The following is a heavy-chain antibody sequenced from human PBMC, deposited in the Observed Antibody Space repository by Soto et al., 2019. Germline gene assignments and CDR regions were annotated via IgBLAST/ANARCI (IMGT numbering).Heavy chain of an antibody. CDR1: GFTFSNYW. CDR3: ARDSGPRGYDAFDI. Sequence: EVQVVESGGGLVQPGGSLRLSCAASGFTFSNYWMTWVRQAPGKGLEWVANIKQDASENFYVDSVKGRFTISRDNAKNSLYLQMNSLRVDDTAVYYCARDSGPRGYDAFDIWGQGTMVTVSS. V-gene: IGHV3-7*04. CDR2: IKQDASEN. J-gene: IGHJ3*02. D-gene: IGHD2-8*02.